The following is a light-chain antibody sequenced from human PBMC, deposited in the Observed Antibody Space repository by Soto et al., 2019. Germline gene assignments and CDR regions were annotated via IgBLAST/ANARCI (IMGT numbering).Light chain of an antibody. CDR2: EVS. CDR1: SSDVGGYNY. J-gene: IGLJ1*01. CDR3: SSYTSSSTYV. V-gene: IGLV2-14*01. Sequence: SVLTQPASVSGSPGQSITISCTGNSSDVGGYNYVSWYQQHPGKAPKRMIYEVSNRPSGVSSRFSGSKSGNTASLTISGLQAEDDADYYCSSYTSSSTYVCGTGTKVTVL.